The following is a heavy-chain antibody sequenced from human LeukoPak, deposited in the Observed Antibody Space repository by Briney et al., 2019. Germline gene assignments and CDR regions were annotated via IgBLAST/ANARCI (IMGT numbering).Heavy chain of an antibody. J-gene: IGHJ4*02. Sequence: ASVKVSCKASGYTFTSYYMHWVRQAPGQGLEWMGIINPSGGSTSYAQKFQGRVTMTRDMSTSTVYMELSSLRSEDTAVYYCAKEISSFGELLMFDYWGQGTLVTVSS. V-gene: IGHV1-46*01. CDR2: INPSGGST. D-gene: IGHD3-10*01. CDR1: GYTFTSYY. CDR3: AKEISSFGELLMFDY.